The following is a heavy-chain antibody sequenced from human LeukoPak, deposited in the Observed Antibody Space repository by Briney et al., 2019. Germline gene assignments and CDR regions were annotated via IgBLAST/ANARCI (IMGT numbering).Heavy chain of an antibody. J-gene: IGHJ5*02. CDR3: ASGSSGYDP. CDR1: GGSISSRNYY. V-gene: IGHV4-61*02. CDR2: IYSSGTT. Sequence: SETLSLTCTVSGGSISSRNYYWSWIRQPAGKGLEWIGRIYSSGTTIYNPSLKSRVTMSVDTSKNQFSLKLSSVTAADTAVYFCASGSSGYDPWGQGTLVTVSS. D-gene: IGHD5-12*01.